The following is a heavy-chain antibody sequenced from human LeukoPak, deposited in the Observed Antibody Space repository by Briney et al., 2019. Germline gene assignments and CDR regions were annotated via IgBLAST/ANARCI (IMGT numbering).Heavy chain of an antibody. V-gene: IGHV4-59*01. CDR2: SHYSGST. D-gene: IGHD3-22*01. CDR1: GGSISTYY. Sequence: SETLSLTCTVSGGSISTYYWTWIRQPPGKRLEWIGLSHYSGSTNYNPSLKSRVTMSVDTSTNQFSLKLNSVTAADTAVYYCARAPRGESDAASGFYGVDVWGQGTTVTVSS. CDR3: ARAPRGESDAASGFYGVDV. J-gene: IGHJ6*02.